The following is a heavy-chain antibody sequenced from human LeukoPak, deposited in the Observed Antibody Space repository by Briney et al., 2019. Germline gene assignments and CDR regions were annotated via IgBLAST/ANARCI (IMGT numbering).Heavy chain of an antibody. Sequence: SVKVSCKASGGTFSSYAISWVRQAPGQGLEWMGGIIPIFGTANYAQKFQGRVTITADESTSTAYMELSSLRSEDTAVYYCARDKSSGWPPPYYFDYWGQGTLVTVSS. J-gene: IGHJ4*02. CDR1: GGTFSSYA. CDR2: IIPIFGTA. D-gene: IGHD6-19*01. CDR3: ARDKSSGWPPPYYFDY. V-gene: IGHV1-69*13.